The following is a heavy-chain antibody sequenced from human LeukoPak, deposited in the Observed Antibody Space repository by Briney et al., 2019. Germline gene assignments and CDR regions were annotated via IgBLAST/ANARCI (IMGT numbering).Heavy chain of an antibody. Sequence: GGSLRLSCAASGFILSSYWMHWVRQAPGKGLVWVSRITSDGSSTIYADSVKGRFTSSRDNAKNTLYLQMNSLRVEDTAVYYCARDINWALGNPWGQGTLIIVSS. CDR3: ARDINWALGNP. D-gene: IGHD1-1*01. CDR2: ITSDGSST. J-gene: IGHJ5*02. V-gene: IGHV3-74*01. CDR1: GFILSSYW.